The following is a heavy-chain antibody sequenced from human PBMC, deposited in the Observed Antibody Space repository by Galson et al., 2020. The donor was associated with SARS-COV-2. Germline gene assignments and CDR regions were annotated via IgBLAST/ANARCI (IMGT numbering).Heavy chain of an antibody. Sequence: GESLKISCVASGFTFSEYALSWVRQAPGKGLEWVAGISGSGYNTFYADSVKGRFTISRDNSKNTVYLQVNSLRAEDTAVYYCAKDLMKTIFEVVIFRMDVWGKGTLVTVSS. V-gene: IGHV3-23*01. J-gene: IGHJ6*03. CDR2: ISGSGYNT. D-gene: IGHD3-3*01. CDR3: AKDLMKTIFEVVIFRMDV. CDR1: GFTFSEYA.